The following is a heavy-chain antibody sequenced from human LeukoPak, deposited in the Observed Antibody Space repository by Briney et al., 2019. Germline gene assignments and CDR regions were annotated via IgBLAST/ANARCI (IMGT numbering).Heavy chain of an antibody. Sequence: GGSLRLSCAASGFTFSRYNMNWVRQAPGKGLEWVSSISDSSSYIYYADSVKGRFTISIDNAKNSLYLQMNSLRAEDTAVYYCARDLSPIYGSESSFVYWGQGTLVTVSS. CDR2: ISDSSSYI. V-gene: IGHV3-21*01. CDR1: GFTFSRYN. J-gene: IGHJ4*02. D-gene: IGHD3-10*01. CDR3: ARDLSPIYGSESSFVY.